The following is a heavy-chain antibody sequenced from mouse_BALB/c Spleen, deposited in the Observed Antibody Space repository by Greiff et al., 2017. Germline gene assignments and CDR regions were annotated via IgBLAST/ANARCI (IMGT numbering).Heavy chain of an antibody. CDR1: GYSITSDYA. J-gene: IGHJ2*01. D-gene: IGHD2-13*01. Sequence: EVKLVESGPGLVKPSQSLSLTCTVTGYSITSDYAWNWIRQFPGNKLEWMGYISYSGSTSYNPSLKSRISITRDTSKNQFFLQLNSVTTEDTATYYCARSYYGVDYWGQGTTLTVSS. CDR2: ISYSGST. V-gene: IGHV3-2*02. CDR3: ARSYYGVDY.